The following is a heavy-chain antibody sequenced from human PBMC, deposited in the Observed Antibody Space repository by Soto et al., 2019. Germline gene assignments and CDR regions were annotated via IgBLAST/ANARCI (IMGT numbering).Heavy chain of an antibody. J-gene: IGHJ4*02. D-gene: IGHD2-15*01. CDR2: INSDGSST. CDR3: VRTSLVVAAATREDY. CDR1: GFTFSSYW. V-gene: IGHV3-74*01. Sequence: VQLVESGGGLVQPGESLRLSCAASGFTFSSYWMHWVRQAPGKGLVWVSRINSDGSSTSYAGSVKGRFTISRDNAKNTLYLRMNSLRAEDTAVYYCVRTSLVVAAATREDYWGQGTLVTVSS.